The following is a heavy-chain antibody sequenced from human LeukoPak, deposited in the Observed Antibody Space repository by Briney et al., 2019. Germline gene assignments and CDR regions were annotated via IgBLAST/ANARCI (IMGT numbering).Heavy chain of an antibody. J-gene: IGHJ4*02. CDR3: ARRATYCSSTSCYIPAGFDY. CDR2: IYPGDSDT. D-gene: IGHD2-2*02. CDR1: GYSFTSYW. Sequence: GESLKISCKGSGYSFTSYWIGWVRQMPGKGLERMGIIYPGDSDTRYSPSFQGQVTISADKSISTAYLQWSSLKASDTAMYYCARRATYCSSTSCYIPAGFDYWGQGTLVTVSS. V-gene: IGHV5-51*01.